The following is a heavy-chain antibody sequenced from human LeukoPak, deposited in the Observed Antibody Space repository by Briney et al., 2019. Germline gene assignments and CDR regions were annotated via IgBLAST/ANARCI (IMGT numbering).Heavy chain of an antibody. J-gene: IGHJ4*02. CDR2: IYDGGST. D-gene: IGHD5-12*01. CDR3: AKTPATSYFDY. Sequence: GGSLRLSCAASGFTVSSNYMSWVRQAPGKGLEWVSVIYDGGSTYYAGSVGGRFTISRDNSKNTLYLQMNSLRAEDTAVYYCAKTPATSYFDYWGQGTLVTVSS. CDR1: GFTVSSNY. V-gene: IGHV3-53*01.